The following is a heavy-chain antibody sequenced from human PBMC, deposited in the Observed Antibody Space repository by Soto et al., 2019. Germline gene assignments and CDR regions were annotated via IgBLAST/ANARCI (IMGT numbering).Heavy chain of an antibody. D-gene: IGHD3-10*01. CDR1: GFTFNSYA. CDR3: AKVSFGEFQWYYGMDV. CDR2: ISGSGASV. Sequence: EVQLLESGGGLVQPGGSLRLSCAASGFTFNSYAMNWVRQAPGKGLEWVSGISGSGASVYYADSVKVRFTISRDNSQNTLYLQMNSLRAEDTAVYYCAKVSFGEFQWYYGMDVWGQGTTVTVSS. J-gene: IGHJ6*02. V-gene: IGHV3-23*01.